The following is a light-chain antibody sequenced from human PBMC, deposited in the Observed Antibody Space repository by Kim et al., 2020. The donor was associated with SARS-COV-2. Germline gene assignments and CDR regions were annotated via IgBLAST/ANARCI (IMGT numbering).Light chain of an antibody. Sequence: GQSIHISCTETSSEVGGYNDVSWYQQHPGKAPKLMTYGVTERPSGVPDRFSGSKSGNTASLTISGLQAEDEADYYCCSYAGSSSLVFGGGTQLTVL. CDR1: SSEVGGYND. CDR2: GVT. CDR3: CSYAGSSSLV. J-gene: IGLJ3*02. V-gene: IGLV2-11*03.